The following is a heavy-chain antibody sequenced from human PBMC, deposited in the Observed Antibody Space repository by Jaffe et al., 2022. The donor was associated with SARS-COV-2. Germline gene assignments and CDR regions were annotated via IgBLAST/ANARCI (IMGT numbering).Heavy chain of an antibody. D-gene: IGHD3-9*01. CDR2: ISWNSGSI. Sequence: EVQLVESGGGLVQPGRSLRLSCAASGFTFDDYAMHWVRQAPGKGLEWVSGISWNSGSIGYADSVKGRFTISRDNAKNSLYLQMNSLRAEDTALYYCAKDLGDILTGYPMVWGQGTLVTVSS. J-gene: IGHJ4*02. CDR1: GFTFDDYA. CDR3: AKDLGDILTGYPMV. V-gene: IGHV3-9*01.